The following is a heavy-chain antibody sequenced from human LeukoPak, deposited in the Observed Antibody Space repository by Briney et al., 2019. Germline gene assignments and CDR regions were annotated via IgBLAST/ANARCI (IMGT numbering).Heavy chain of an antibody. D-gene: IGHD4-17*01. V-gene: IGHV3-66*02. CDR1: GFTFSSNY. CDR3: ARDGDYEDDY. Sequence: GGSLRLSCAASGFTFSSNYMSWVRQAPGKGLEGCSVIYSGGSTDDSDSVKGRVTISRDNSKNTLYLQMNSLRAEDTAVYYCARDGDYEDDYWGQGTLVTVSS. J-gene: IGHJ4*02. CDR2: IYSGGST.